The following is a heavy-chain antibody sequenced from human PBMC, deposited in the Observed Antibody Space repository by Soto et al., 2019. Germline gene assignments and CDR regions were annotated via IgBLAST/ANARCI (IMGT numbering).Heavy chain of an antibody. CDR2: INAGNGNT. V-gene: IGHV1-3*01. J-gene: IGHJ5*02. Sequence: GASVKVSCKASGYTFTSYAMHWVRQAPGQRLEWMGWINAGNGNTKYSQKFQGRVTITRDTSASTAYMELSSLRSEDTAVYYCARDHWYSSSWYLFDPWGQGTLVTVSS. CDR3: ARDHWYSSSWYLFDP. CDR1: GYTFTSYA. D-gene: IGHD6-13*01.